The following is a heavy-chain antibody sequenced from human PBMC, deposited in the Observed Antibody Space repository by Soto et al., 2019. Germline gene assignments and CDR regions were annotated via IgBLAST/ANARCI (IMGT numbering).Heavy chain of an antibody. Sequence: QVQVVESGGGVVQPGRSLRLSCAASGFTFSSFGMHWVRHAPGKGLAWVSLIWYDGSKKSYGDSVKGRFTISRDNSRNTVYLQMNSLRADDTAVYYCARDASYYSLWSGYYPSRNGMDVWGQGTTVTVSS. V-gene: IGHV3-33*01. D-gene: IGHD3-3*01. CDR3: ARDASYYSLWSGYYPSRNGMDV. J-gene: IGHJ6*02. CDR2: IWYDGSKK. CDR1: GFTFSSFG.